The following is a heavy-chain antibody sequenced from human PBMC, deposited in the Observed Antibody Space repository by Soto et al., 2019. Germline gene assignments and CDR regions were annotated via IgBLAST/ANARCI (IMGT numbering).Heavy chain of an antibody. CDR1: GYTFTTYG. J-gene: IGHJ6*02. Sequence: QVQLVQSGAEVKKPGASVKVSCKSSGYTFTTYGISWVRQAPGQGLEWMGWISGYNGNTKYAQKFQGRVTMTTDTSTSTAYMDRRSLRSDDTAVYYCAREGEMPYYYYGMDAWGQGTTVTVYS. D-gene: IGHD3-16*01. CDR2: ISGYNGNT. CDR3: AREGEMPYYYYGMDA. V-gene: IGHV1-18*01.